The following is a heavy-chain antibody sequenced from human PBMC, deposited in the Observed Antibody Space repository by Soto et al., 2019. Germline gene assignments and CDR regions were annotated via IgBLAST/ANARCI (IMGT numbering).Heavy chain of an antibody. D-gene: IGHD3-9*01. CDR1: GYTFTNYA. CDR2: INAGNGNT. Sequence: ASVKVSCKASGYTFTNYAIHWVRQAPGQRLEWLGWINAGNGNTKDSQKLEGRVTVTRDTSASTAYMELSSLRSEDTAVYYCTRGRYFDWPTWNYGMDVWGQGTTVTVSS. V-gene: IGHV1-3*01. J-gene: IGHJ6*02. CDR3: TRGRYFDWPTWNYGMDV.